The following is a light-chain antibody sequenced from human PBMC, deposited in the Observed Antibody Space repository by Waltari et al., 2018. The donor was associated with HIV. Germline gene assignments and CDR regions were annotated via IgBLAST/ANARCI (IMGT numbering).Light chain of an antibody. CDR1: QTVSSTY. V-gene: IGKV3-20*01. Sequence: EIVLPQSPDLLSLSPGERATLSWRASQTVSSTYLAWYQQKPGQAPRLLIYGASRRATGIPDRFSGSGSGTDFTLTISRLEAEDFAVYYCQQYGNTPRITFGQGTRLEIK. CDR3: QQYGNTPRIT. CDR2: GAS. J-gene: IGKJ5*01.